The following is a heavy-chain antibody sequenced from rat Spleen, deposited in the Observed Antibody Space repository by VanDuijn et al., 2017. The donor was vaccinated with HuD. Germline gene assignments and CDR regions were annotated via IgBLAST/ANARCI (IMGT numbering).Heavy chain of an antibody. Sequence: EVQLQESGPGLVKPSQSLSLTCSVTGYSITSNYWGWIRKFPRNNLEWMGFINSAGSTNYNPSLKSRISITRDTSKNQFFLQVTSVSTEDTATYFCARWDYYSPRWYFDFWGPGTMVTVSS. D-gene: IGHD1-1*01. CDR2: INSAGST. V-gene: IGHV3-3*01. CDR3: ARWDYYSPRWYFDF. CDR1: GYSITSNY. J-gene: IGHJ1*01.